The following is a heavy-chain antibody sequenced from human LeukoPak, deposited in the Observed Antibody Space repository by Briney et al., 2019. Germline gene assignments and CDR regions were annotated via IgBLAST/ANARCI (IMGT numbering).Heavy chain of an antibody. CDR1: GYTFTCYY. CDR3: ARVLRITMVRGADTFDY. J-gene: IGHJ4*02. D-gene: IGHD3-10*01. Sequence: GASVKVSCKASGYTFTCYYMHWVRQAPGQGLEWMGRINPNSGGTSYAQKFQGRVTMTRDMSISTAYMELSRLRSDDTAVYYCARVLRITMVRGADTFDYWGQGTLVTVSS. CDR2: INPNSGGT. V-gene: IGHV1-2*06.